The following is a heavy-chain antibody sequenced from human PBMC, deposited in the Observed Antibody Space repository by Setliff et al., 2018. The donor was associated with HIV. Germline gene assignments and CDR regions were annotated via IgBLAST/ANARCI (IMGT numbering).Heavy chain of an antibody. V-gene: IGHV1-8*02. CDR3: ARGLRQNRSNSDVFGV. CDR1: GYTFTTYD. D-gene: IGHD4-4*01. Sequence: RASVKVSCKASGYTFTTYDINWVRQATGQGLEWMGWMNPNSGNTGYAERFQGRVTMTRDTSISTVYMELTSLRSEDMAVYYCARGLRQNRSNSDVFGVWGQGTVVTVSS. J-gene: IGHJ3*01. CDR2: MNPNSGNT.